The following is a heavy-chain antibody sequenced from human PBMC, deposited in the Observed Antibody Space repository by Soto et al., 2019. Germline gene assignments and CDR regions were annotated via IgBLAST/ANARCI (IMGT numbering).Heavy chain of an antibody. CDR2: INVYNGNT. J-gene: IGHJ4*02. Sequence: ASVKVSCKASGYTFTNYGISWVRQAPGQGLEWMGWINVYNGNTKYAQKVQGRVTMTTDTSTSTAYMELSSLRSEDTAIYYCSRGYPPRDQLGNLPGAFWGQGTLVTVSS. CDR3: SRGYPPRDQLGNLPGAF. D-gene: IGHD1-1*01. V-gene: IGHV1-18*01. CDR1: GYTFTNYG.